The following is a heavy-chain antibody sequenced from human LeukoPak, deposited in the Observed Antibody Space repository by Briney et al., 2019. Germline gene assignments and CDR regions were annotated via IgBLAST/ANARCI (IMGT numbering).Heavy chain of an antibody. D-gene: IGHD6-13*01. CDR3: ARGFIAAGLDY. Sequence: PGGSLRLSCAASGFTFSSYGMHWVRQAPGKGLEWVAVIWSDGSNEYYADSVKGRFTISRDNSKNTLYLQMNSLRAEDTAFYYCARGFIAAGLDYWGQGTLVTVSS. V-gene: IGHV3-33*01. J-gene: IGHJ4*02. CDR2: IWSDGSNE. CDR1: GFTFSSYG.